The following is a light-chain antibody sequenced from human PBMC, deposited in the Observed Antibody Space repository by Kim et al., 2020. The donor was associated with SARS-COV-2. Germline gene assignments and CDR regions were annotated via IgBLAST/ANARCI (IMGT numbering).Light chain of an antibody. V-gene: IGLV1-44*01. J-gene: IGLJ3*02. CDR3: AAWDDRVNGLV. Sequence: GQTVANSLSGGVSNIGSNIVNWFQLLPRTAPQLLIYANTKRPSGVPDLFAGSKSGTSASLAITGLQSEDEADYYCAAWDDRVNGLVFGGGTQLTVL. CDR1: VSNIGSNI. CDR2: ANT.